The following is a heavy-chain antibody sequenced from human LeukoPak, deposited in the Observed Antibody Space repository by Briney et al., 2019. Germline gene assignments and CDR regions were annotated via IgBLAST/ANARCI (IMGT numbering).Heavy chain of an antibody. Sequence: PGGSLRLSCAASGFTFSSYGMHWVRQAPGKGLEWVAVISYDGSNKYYADSVKGRFTISRDNSKNTLYLQMNSLRAEDTAVYYCARDGGYCSSTSCYPWYWGQGTLVTVSS. CDR3: ARDGGYCSSTSCYPWY. D-gene: IGHD2-2*01. CDR2: ISYDGSNK. J-gene: IGHJ4*02. V-gene: IGHV3-30*03. CDR1: GFTFSSYG.